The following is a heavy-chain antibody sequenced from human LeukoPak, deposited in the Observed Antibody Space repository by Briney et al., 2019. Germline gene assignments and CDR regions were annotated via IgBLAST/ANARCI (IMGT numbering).Heavy chain of an antibody. V-gene: IGHV1-69*10. D-gene: IGHD5-24*01. CDR3: ARGHRRDGYKGTYYYGMDV. CDR2: IIPILGIA. Sequence: SVKVSCKASGGTFSSYAISWVRQAPGQGLEWMGGIIPILGIANYAQKFQGRVTITADKSTSTAYMELSSLRSEDTAVYYCARGHRRDGYKGTYYYGMDVWGQGTTVTVSS. CDR1: GGTFSSYA. J-gene: IGHJ6*02.